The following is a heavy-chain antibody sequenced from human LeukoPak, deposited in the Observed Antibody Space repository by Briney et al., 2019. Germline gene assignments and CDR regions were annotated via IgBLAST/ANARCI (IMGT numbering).Heavy chain of an antibody. Sequence: SQTLSLTCAVSGGSISSGGYSWSWIRQPPGKGLAWIGYIYHSGSTYYNPSLKSRVTISVDRSKNQFSLKLSSVTAADTAVHYCASSSRTYCSGGSCYSLWYFALWGRGTLVTVSS. V-gene: IGHV4-30-2*01. D-gene: IGHD2-15*01. J-gene: IGHJ2*01. CDR1: GGSISSGGYS. CDR2: IYHSGST. CDR3: ASSSRTYCSGGSCYSLWYFAL.